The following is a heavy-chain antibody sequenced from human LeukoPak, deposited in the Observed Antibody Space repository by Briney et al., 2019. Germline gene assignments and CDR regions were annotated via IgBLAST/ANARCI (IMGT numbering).Heavy chain of an antibody. D-gene: IGHD6-13*01. V-gene: IGHV4-38-2*02. Sequence: SETLSLTCTVSGYSIDSGYYWGWIRQAPGKGLEWIGSIYHSGNTYYNPSLKSRVTISVDTSNNQFSLKLNSVTAADTAVYYCATEVAAAGLFDYWGQGTLVTASS. CDR1: GYSIDSGYY. CDR2: IYHSGNT. CDR3: ATEVAAAGLFDY. J-gene: IGHJ4*02.